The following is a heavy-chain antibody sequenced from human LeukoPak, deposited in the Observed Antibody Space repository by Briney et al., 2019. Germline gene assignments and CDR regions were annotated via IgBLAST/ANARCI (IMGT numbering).Heavy chain of an antibody. CDR2: ISAYNGNT. V-gene: IGHV1-18*01. CDR1: GYTFTSYG. CDR3: ARDLLGYYDSSGSSDY. J-gene: IGHJ4*02. D-gene: IGHD3-22*01. Sequence: GASVKVSCKASGYTFTSYGISWVRQAPGQGLEWMGWISAYNGNTYYAQKLQGRVTMTTDTSTSTAYMELSRLRSDDTAVYYCARDLLGYYDSSGSSDYWGQGTLVTVSS.